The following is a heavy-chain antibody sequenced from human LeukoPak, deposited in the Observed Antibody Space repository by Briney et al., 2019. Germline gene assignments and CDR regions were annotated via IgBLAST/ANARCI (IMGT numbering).Heavy chain of an antibody. V-gene: IGHV4-59*02. CDR1: GGSVSSYY. D-gene: IGHD5-12*01. J-gene: IGHJ4*02. Sequence: SETLSLTCTVSGGSVSSYYWNWIRQPPGRGLEWIGYIYYRGSTNYNPSLKSRVTISADTSKNQFSLKLSSVTAADTAVYYCARDIEGGYGPFDYWGQGTLVTVSP. CDR3: ARDIEGGYGPFDY. CDR2: IYYRGST.